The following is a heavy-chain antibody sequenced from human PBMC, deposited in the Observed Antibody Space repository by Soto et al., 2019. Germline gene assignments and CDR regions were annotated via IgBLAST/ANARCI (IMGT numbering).Heavy chain of an antibody. CDR3: ATPRGDFRYYFDY. Sequence: ASVKVSCTVSGSTLTELSMHWVRQAPGKGLEWMGGFDPEDGETIYAQKFQGRVTMTEDTSTDTAYMELSSLRSEDTAVYYCATPRGDFRYYFDYWGQGTLVTVSS. D-gene: IGHD3-3*01. CDR2: FDPEDGET. CDR1: GSTLTELS. V-gene: IGHV1-24*01. J-gene: IGHJ4*02.